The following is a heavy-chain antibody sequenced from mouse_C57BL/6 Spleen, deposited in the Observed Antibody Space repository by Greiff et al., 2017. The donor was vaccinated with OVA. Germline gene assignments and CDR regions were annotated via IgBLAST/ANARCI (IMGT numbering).Heavy chain of an antibody. V-gene: IGHV2-6*01. D-gene: IGHD1-1*01. CDR3: ARHCCASSYCYFDV. J-gene: IGHJ1*03. CDR2: IWGGGST. CDR1: GFSLTIYG. Sequence: VQLMQSGPGLVAPSQSLSITCTVSGFSLTIYGVDWVRQSPGKGLEWLGVIWGGGSTNYNSALISSLSISKDNSKSQVFLKMNSLQTDDTAMYYCARHCCASSYCYFDVWGTGTTVTVSS.